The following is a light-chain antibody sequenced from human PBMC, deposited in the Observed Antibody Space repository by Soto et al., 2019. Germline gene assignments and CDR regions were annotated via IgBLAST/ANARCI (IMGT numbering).Light chain of an antibody. CDR3: SSFTGSSYV. CDR2: DVT. J-gene: IGLJ1*01. Sequence: QSVLTQPASRSGAPGQSLTIPRTGNSSDVGNNNYVSWYQHNPGRAPKVMICDVTNRPSGVSNRFSGSKSGNTASLTISGLQAEDEADYYCSSFTGSSYVFGTGTKVTVL. CDR1: SSDVGNNNY. V-gene: IGLV2-14*03.